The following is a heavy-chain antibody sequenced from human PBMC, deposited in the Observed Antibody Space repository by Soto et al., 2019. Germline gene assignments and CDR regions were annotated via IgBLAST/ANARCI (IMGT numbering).Heavy chain of an antibody. CDR3: ARDLRALDIWGSLSFDY. J-gene: IGHJ4*02. CDR1: GFTFSSYW. V-gene: IGHV3-7*01. Sequence: GGSLRLSCAASGFTFSSYWMSWVRQAPGKGLEWVANIKQDGSEKYYVDSVKGRFTISRDNAKNSLYLQMNSLRAEDTAVYYCARDLRALDIWGSLSFDYWGQGTLVTVSS. D-gene: IGHD3-16*01. CDR2: IKQDGSEK.